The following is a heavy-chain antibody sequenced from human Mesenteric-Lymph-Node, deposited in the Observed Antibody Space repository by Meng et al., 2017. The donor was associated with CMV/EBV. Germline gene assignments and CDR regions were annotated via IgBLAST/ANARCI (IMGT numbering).Heavy chain of an antibody. Sequence: GESLKISCAASGFTFSSHWIHWVRQVPGKGLVWVSGINFDGTSTFYADSVKGRFTISRDNAMNTVHLEMNSLRADDTAVYYCARSTSSGTDYWGWGQGTLVTVSS. CDR2: INFDGTST. CDR3: ARSTSSGTDYWG. CDR1: GFTFSSHW. D-gene: IGHD6-6*01. V-gene: IGHV3-74*01. J-gene: IGHJ4*02.